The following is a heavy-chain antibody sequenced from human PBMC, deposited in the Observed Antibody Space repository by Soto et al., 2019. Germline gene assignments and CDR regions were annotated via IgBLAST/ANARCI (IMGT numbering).Heavy chain of an antibody. CDR1: GFTFSSYG. CDR3: ARAAHQYIVGAPVCFDP. CDR2: IWYDGSNK. D-gene: IGHD1-26*01. J-gene: IGHJ5*02. V-gene: IGHV3-33*01. Sequence: QVQLVESGGGVVQPGRSLRLSCAASGFTFSSYGMHWVRQAPGKGLEWVAVIWYDGSNKYYADSVKGQFTISRDNSKNTLYLQMNSLRAEDTAVYYCARAAHQYIVGAPVCFDPWGQGTLVTVSS.